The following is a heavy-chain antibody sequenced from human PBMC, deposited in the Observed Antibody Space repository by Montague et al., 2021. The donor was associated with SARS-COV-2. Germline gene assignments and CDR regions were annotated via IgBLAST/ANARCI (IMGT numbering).Heavy chain of an antibody. V-gene: IGHV6-1*01. Sequence: CAISGDSVSSNSVAWNWIRQSPSRGLEWLGRTYYRSKWYRDYALSVRSRLTVNPDTSENQFSLQLNSVTPDDTAVYYCARSGYGGSTTWFYFDSWGPGTLITVSS. D-gene: IGHD6-13*01. CDR1: GDSVSSNSVA. J-gene: IGHJ4*02. CDR3: ARSGYGGSTTWFYFDS. CDR2: TYYRSKWYR.